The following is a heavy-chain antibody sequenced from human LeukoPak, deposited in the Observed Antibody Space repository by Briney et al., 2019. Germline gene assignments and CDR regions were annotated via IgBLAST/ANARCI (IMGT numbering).Heavy chain of an antibody. V-gene: IGHV1-3*01. CDR1: GYTFTSYA. J-gene: IGHJ6*04. D-gene: IGHD2-15*01. CDR2: INAGNGNT. CDR3: ARGYAGDIGYYYGMDV. Sequence: ASVKASCKASGYTFTSYAMHWVRQAPGQRLEWMGWINAGNGNTKYSQKFQGRVTITRDTSASTAYMELSSLRSEDTAVYYCARGYAGDIGYYYGMDVWGKGTTVTVSS.